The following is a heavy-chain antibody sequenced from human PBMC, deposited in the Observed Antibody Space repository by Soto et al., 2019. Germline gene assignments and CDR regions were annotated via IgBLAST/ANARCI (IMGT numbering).Heavy chain of an antibody. D-gene: IGHD2-8*01. Sequence: SETLSLTCTVSGGSISSSSYYWGWIRQPPGKGLEWIGSIYYSGSTYYNPSLKSRVTISVDTSKNQFSLKLSSVTAADTAVYYCASRSGLYCTNGVCYYYYYMDVWGKGTTVS. CDR3: ASRSGLYCTNGVCYYYYYMDV. CDR1: GGSISSSSYY. V-gene: IGHV4-39*01. J-gene: IGHJ6*03. CDR2: IYYSGST.